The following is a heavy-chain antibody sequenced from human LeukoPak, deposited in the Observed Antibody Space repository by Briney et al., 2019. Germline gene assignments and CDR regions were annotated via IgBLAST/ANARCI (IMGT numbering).Heavy chain of an antibody. J-gene: IGHJ4*02. Sequence: GGSLRLSCAASGFTFSSYAMHWVRQAPGKGLEWVAVISYDGSNKYYADSVKGRFTISRDNSKNTLYLQMNSLRAEDTAVYYCAGYDLYDSSGYRWPPDXXXQGTLVTVSS. V-gene: IGHV3-30-3*01. D-gene: IGHD3-22*01. CDR1: GFTFSSYA. CDR2: ISYDGSNK. CDR3: AGYDLYDSSGYRWPPDX.